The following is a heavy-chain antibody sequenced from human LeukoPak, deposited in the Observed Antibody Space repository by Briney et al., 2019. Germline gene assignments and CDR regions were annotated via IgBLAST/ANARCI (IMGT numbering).Heavy chain of an antibody. J-gene: IGHJ6*03. CDR1: GYSISSGYY. CDR3: ARVMVRGGHCMDV. D-gene: IGHD3-10*01. CDR2: IYHSGST. Sequence: PSETLSLTCTVSGYSISSGYYWGWIRQPPGKGLEWIGSIYHSGSTYYNPSLKSRVTISVDTSKNQFSLKLNSVTAADTAVYYCARVMVRGGHCMDVWGKGTTVTISS. V-gene: IGHV4-38-2*02.